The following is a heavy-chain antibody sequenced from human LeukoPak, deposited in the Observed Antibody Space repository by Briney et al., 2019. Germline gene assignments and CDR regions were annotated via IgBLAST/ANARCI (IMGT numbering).Heavy chain of an antibody. V-gene: IGHV4-39*07. J-gene: IGHJ4*02. Sequence: SETLSLTCTASGGSISSSRYYWGWIRQPPGKGLKWIGSIYYSGSTYYTPSLKSRVTISLDTSKNQFSLKLTSVTAADTAVYYCARAGGTPASFHYWGQGTLVTVSS. CDR2: IYYSGST. CDR3: ARAGGTPASFHY. D-gene: IGHD1/OR15-1a*01. CDR1: GGSISSSRYY.